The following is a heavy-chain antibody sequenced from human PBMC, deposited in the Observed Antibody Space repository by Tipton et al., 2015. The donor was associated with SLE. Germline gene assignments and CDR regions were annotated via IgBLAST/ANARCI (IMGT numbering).Heavy chain of an antibody. CDR1: GGSVSGSY. CDR2: IFYSGST. J-gene: IGHJ4*02. CDR3: ARLNTMIARGDFDY. D-gene: IGHD3-22*01. V-gene: IGHV4-59*02. Sequence: TLSLTCTVSGGSVSGSYWRWFRQPPGKGLEWIGTIFYSGSTYYNPSLKSRLSMSGDTSKNQFSLNLSSVTAADTAVYYCARLNTMIARGDFDYWGQGTLVTVSS.